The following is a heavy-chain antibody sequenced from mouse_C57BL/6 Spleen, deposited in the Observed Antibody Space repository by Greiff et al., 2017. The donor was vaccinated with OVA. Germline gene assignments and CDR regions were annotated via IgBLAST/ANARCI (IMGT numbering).Heavy chain of an antibody. D-gene: IGHD4-1*01. J-gene: IGHJ2*01. CDR3: ARRGWDGYFDY. Sequence: EVQVVESGGGLVQPGGSLKLSCAASGFTFSDYYMYWVRQTPEKRLEWVAYISNGGGSTYYPDTVKGRFTISRDNAKNTLYLQMSRLKSEDTAMYYCARRGWDGYFDYWGQGTTLTVSS. CDR2: ISNGGGST. CDR1: GFTFSDYY. V-gene: IGHV5-12*01.